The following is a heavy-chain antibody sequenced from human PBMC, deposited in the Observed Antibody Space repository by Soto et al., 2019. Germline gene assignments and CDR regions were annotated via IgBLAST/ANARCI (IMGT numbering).Heavy chain of an antibody. Sequence: GGSLRLSCAASGFTFSRSWLAWLRQAPGKGLEWIGDINRDGSYIAYVDSVAGRFTVSRDNTRNSLYLQMTSLRAEGTAIYYCVRDPEWGAIDYRSQRTLVTVSS. CDR1: GFTFSRSW. J-gene: IGHJ4*02. CDR2: INRDGSYI. D-gene: IGHD1-26*01. CDR3: VRDPEWGAIDY. V-gene: IGHV3-7*01.